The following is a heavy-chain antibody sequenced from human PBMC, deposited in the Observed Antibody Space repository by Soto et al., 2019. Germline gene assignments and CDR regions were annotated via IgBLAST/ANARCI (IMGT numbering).Heavy chain of an antibody. CDR2: IADKSVGGTK. D-gene: IGHD1-26*01. Sequence: EVQLVESGGGLVQPGGSLRLSCAASGFAFPNTWMNWIRQAPGRGLEWVGRIADKSVGGTKDYAAFVKGRFTISRDDSTNTLYMQMSSLQTEDTAVYYCTAFSGAFRDWGQGTLVAVSS. CDR1: GFAFPNTW. J-gene: IGHJ4*02. V-gene: IGHV3-15*07. CDR3: TAFSGAFRD.